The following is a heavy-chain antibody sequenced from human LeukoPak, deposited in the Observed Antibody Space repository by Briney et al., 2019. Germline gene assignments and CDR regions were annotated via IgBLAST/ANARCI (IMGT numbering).Heavy chain of an antibody. D-gene: IGHD5-18*01. Sequence: TGGSLRLSCAASGFAFGSYGMSWVRQAPGKGLEWVSAISGSGGSTYYADSVKGRFTISRDNAKNSLYLQMNSLRAEDMALYYCAKDLGVDVDTAMASSDAFDIWGQGTMVTVSS. CDR3: AKDLGVDVDTAMASSDAFDI. CDR2: ISGSGGST. J-gene: IGHJ3*02. V-gene: IGHV3-23*01. CDR1: GFAFGSYG.